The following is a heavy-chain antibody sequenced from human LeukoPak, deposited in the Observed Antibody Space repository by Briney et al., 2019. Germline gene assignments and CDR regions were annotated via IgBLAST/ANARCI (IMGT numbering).Heavy chain of an antibody. Sequence: PSQTLSLTCTVSGGSIRNDEYYWSWIRQPPGKGLEWIGFIYHSGSTYYNPSLNSRLSMLVDTSKNQFSLRLSSVTAADTAVYFCARALDDYESTGNYFDHWGQGTLVTVSS. CDR1: GGSIRNDEYY. CDR3: ARALDDYESTGNYFDH. D-gene: IGHD3-22*01. J-gene: IGHJ4*02. V-gene: IGHV4-30-4*01. CDR2: IYHSGST.